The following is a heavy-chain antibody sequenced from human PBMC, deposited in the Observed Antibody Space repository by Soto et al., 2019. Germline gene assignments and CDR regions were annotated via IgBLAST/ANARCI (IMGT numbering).Heavy chain of an antibody. Sequence: PSETLSLTCTVSGGSISSGGYYWSWIRQHPGKGLEWIGYIYYSGSTYYNPSLKSRVTISVDTSKNHFSLKLSSVTAADTAVYYCARGASYSSSWYYSFDWFDPWGQGTLVTVSS. CDR3: ARGASYSSSWYYSFDWFDP. D-gene: IGHD6-13*01. CDR1: GGSISSGGYY. J-gene: IGHJ5*02. V-gene: IGHV4-31*03. CDR2: IYYSGST.